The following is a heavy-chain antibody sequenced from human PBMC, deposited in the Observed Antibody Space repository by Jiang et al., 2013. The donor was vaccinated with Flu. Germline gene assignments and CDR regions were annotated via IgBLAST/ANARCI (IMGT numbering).Heavy chain of an antibody. CDR2: TYYRSKWYY. V-gene: IGHV6-1*01. D-gene: IGHD6-19*01. Sequence: QTLSLTCAISGDSVSSNSAAWNWIRQSPSRGLEWLGRTYYRSKWYYDYAVSVKSRITINADTSKNQFSLHLNSVTPEDTAVYYCARDNYENYSGWYRFDFWGQGTLVTVSS. CDR3: ARDNYENYSGWYRFDF. CDR1: GDSVSSNSAA. J-gene: IGHJ4*02.